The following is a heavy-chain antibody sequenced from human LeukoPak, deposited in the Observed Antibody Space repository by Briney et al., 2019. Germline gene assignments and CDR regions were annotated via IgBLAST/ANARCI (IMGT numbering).Heavy chain of an antibody. D-gene: IGHD3-10*01. CDR3: ARDGAPFGPIPYYYYGMDV. Sequence: ASVKVSCKASGYTFTGYYMHWVRQAPGQGLEWMGWINPNSGGTNYAQKFQGRVTMTRDTSISTAYMELSRLRSDDTAVYYCARDGAPFGPIPYYYYGMDVWGQGTTVTVSS. J-gene: IGHJ6*02. V-gene: IGHV1-2*02. CDR2: INPNSGGT. CDR1: GYTFTGYY.